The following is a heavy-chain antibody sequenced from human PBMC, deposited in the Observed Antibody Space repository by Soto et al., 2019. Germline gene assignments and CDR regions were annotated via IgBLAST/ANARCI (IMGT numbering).Heavy chain of an antibody. CDR1: GFXFSSYG. Sequence: GGSLXLSCAASGFXFSSYGMHWVRQAPGKGLEWVAVIWGGGSSTYYADSVKGRFTISKDISKNSLSLQLDSLGVEDTAVYFCVKDDGGYPSTAPHWGEGTLVTVSS. D-gene: IGHD3-22*01. J-gene: IGHJ4*02. V-gene: IGHV3-33*06. CDR2: IWGGGSST. CDR3: VKDDGGYPSTAPH.